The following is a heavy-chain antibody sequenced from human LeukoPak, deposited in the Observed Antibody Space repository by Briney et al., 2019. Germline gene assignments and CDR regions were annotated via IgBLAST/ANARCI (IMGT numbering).Heavy chain of an antibody. CDR3: ASGFWLDY. CDR1: GGSFSGCY. D-gene: IGHD3-3*01. CDR2: INHSGST. Sequence: PSETLSLTCAVYGGSFSGCYWSWIRQPPGKGLEWIGEINHSGSTNYNPSLKSQVTISADTSKNQFSLKLSSVTAADTAVYYCASGFWLDYWGQGTLVTVSS. V-gene: IGHV4-34*01. J-gene: IGHJ4*02.